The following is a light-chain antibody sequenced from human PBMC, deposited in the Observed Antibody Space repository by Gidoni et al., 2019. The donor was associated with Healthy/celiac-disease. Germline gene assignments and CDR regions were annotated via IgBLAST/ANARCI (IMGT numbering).Light chain of an antibody. CDR1: QSISSY. Sequence: DRQRTQPPSSLSASVGDRVTITCRASQSISSYLNWYQQKPGKAPKLLIYAASSLQSGVPSRFSGSGSGTDFTLTISSLQPEDFATYYCQQSYSTPLTFGGGTKVEIK. CDR2: AAS. CDR3: QQSYSTPLT. J-gene: IGKJ4*01. V-gene: IGKV1-39*01.